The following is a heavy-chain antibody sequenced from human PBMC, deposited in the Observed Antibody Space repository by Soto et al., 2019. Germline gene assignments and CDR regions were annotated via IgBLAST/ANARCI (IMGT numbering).Heavy chain of an antibody. CDR1: GDTVLSNSVT. CDR2: TYYRSKWYN. CDR3: ARGRTDPKTYDLGV. D-gene: IGHD2-21*02. Sequence: SQTLSLTCAISGDTVLSNSVTWNWIRQYPSRGLEWLGRTYYRSKWYNDYAVSVKSRITINADTSRNQFSLQLNSVTPEDTAVYYCARGRTDPKTYDLGVWGQGTTVTVSS. J-gene: IGHJ6*02. V-gene: IGHV6-1*01.